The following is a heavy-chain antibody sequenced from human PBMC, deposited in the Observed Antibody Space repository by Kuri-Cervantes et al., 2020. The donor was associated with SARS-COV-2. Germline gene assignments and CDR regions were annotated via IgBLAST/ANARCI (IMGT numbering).Heavy chain of an antibody. CDR1: GGSISSSSYY. J-gene: IGHJ6*02. Sequence: GSLRLSCTVSGGSISSSSYYWGWIRQPPGKGLEWIGSIYYSGSTNYNPSLKSRVTISVDTSKNQFSLKLSSVTAADTAVYYCARGQARYCSSTSCHYYYYGMDVWGQGTTVTVSS. CDR3: ARGQARYCSSTSCHYYYYGMDV. D-gene: IGHD2-2*01. V-gene: IGHV4-39*07. CDR2: IYYSGST.